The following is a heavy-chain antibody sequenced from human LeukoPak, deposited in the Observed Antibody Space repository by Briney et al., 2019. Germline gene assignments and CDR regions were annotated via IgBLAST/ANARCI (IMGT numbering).Heavy chain of an antibody. CDR3: AKDGRAAFDI. Sequence: EPGASLRLYCAASGFTFSSYAMSWVRQAPGKGLEWVSANSGSGGSTYYADSVKGRFTISRDNSKNTLYLQMNSLRAEDTAVYYCAKDGRAAFDIWGQGTMVTVSS. J-gene: IGHJ3*02. V-gene: IGHV3-23*01. CDR2: NSGSGGST. CDR1: GFTFSSYA.